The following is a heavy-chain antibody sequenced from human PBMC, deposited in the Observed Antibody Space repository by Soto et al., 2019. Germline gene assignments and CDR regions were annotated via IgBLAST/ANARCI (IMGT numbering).Heavy chain of an antibody. CDR2: IYYSGST. J-gene: IGHJ6*02. V-gene: IGHV4-59*01. Sequence: PSETLSLTCTVSGGSISSYYWSWIRQPPGKGLEWIGYIYYSGSTNYNPSPKSRVTISVDTSKNQFSLKLSSVTAADTAVYYCARDKSATGGYYSHGMDVWGQGTTVTVSS. CDR3: ARDKSATGGYYSHGMDV. CDR1: GGSISSYY. D-gene: IGHD3-3*01.